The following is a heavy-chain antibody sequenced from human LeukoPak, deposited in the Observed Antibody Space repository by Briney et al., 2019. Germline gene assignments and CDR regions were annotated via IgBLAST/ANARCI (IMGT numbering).Heavy chain of an antibody. CDR3: AKDLLRFLEWLEIGPLGY. D-gene: IGHD3-3*01. Sequence: GGSLRLSCAASGFTFSSYWMSWVRQAPGKGLEWVANIKEDGSEKYYVDSVQGRFTISRDNAKNSLYLQMSSLRAEDTAVYYCAKDLLRFLEWLEIGPLGYWGQGTLVTVSS. CDR2: IKEDGSEK. J-gene: IGHJ4*02. CDR1: GFTFSSYW. V-gene: IGHV3-7*01.